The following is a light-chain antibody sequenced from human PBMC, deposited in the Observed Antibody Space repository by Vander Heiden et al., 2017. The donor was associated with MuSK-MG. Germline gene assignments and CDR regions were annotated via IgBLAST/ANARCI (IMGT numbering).Light chain of an antibody. Sequence: ESVLTQSPATLSLSPGESATLSCRASESVSTYLAWYQQKPGQSPRLLIFDASNRATGIPARFIGSGSGTAFTLTISSLETEDSAVYYCQQRSRWPPTFGGGTKVEIK. CDR1: ESVSTY. CDR2: DAS. V-gene: IGKV3-11*01. CDR3: QQRSRWPPT. J-gene: IGKJ4*01.